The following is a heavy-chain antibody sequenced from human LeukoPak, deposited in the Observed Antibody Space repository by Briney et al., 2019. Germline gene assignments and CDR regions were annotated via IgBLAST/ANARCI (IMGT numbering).Heavy chain of an antibody. CDR3: ARHPRIAAAGPSSWFDP. J-gene: IGHJ5*02. Sequence: SETLSLTCAVYGGSFSGYYWSWIRQPPGKGLEWIGEINHSGSTNYNPSLKSRVTISVDTSKNQFSLKLSSVTAADTAVYYCARHPRIAAAGPSSWFDPWGQGTLVTVSS. V-gene: IGHV4-34*01. CDR1: GGSFSGYY. CDR2: INHSGST. D-gene: IGHD6-13*01.